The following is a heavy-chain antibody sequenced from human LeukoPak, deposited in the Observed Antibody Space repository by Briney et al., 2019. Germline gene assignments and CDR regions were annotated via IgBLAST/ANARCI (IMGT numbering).Heavy chain of an antibody. CDR1: GYTFTAYS. CDR3: ARDVGATPYYFDY. CDR2: IIPIFGTA. D-gene: IGHD1-26*01. J-gene: IGHJ4*02. Sequence: SVKVSCKASGYTFTAYSMHWVRQAPGQGLEWMGGIIPIFGTANYAQKFQGRVTITADESTSTAYMELSSLRSEDTAVYYCARDVGATPYYFDYWGQGTLGTVSS. V-gene: IGHV1-69*13.